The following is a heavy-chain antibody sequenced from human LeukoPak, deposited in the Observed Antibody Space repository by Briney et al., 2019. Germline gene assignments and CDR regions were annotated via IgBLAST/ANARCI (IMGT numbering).Heavy chain of an antibody. CDR3: ARALYGRSWTAFDY. CDR1: GFTFSSYG. CDR2: IWYDGSHK. D-gene: IGHD6-13*01. Sequence: GGSLRLSCAASGFTFSSYGMHWVRQAPGKGLEWVAVIWYDGSHKYYADSVKGRFTISRDNSKNTLYLQVNSLRAEDTAVYYCARALYGRSWTAFDYWGQGTLVTVSS. J-gene: IGHJ4*02. V-gene: IGHV3-33*01.